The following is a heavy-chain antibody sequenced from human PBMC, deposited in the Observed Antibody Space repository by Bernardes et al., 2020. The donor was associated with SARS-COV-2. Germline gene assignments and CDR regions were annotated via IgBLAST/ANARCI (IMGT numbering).Heavy chain of an antibody. CDR2: VSWDGSTT. J-gene: IGHJ3*01. CDR3: ATERQSLTVFGVGHDAFDF. V-gene: IGHV3-43*01. D-gene: IGHD3-3*01. Sequence: GGSLRLSCAASGFTFEDYTMHWVRQVPGKGLEWVSLVSWDGSTTNYADSVKGRFIISRDSSRNTVHLQMESLRKEDTALYYCATERQSLTVFGVGHDAFDFWGQGTMVTVSS. CDR1: GFTFEDYT.